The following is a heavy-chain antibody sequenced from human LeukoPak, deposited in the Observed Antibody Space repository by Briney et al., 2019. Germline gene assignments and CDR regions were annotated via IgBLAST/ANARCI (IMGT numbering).Heavy chain of an antibody. D-gene: IGHD6-19*01. CDR1: GGSFSGYY. CDR2: TYYSENT. CDR3: ARSPILYGWTNWFDP. J-gene: IGHJ5*02. Sequence: PSETLSLTCAVYGGSFSGYYWSWIRQPPGEGLEWIGSTYYSENTYYNPSLKSRVTISVDTSKNQFSLMLTSVTAADTAVYYCARSPILYGWTNWFDPWGQGTLVTVSS. V-gene: IGHV4-34*01.